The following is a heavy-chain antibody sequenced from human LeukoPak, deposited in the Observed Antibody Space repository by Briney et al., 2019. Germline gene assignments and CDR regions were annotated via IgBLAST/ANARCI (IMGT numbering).Heavy chain of an antibody. CDR2: ISAYNGNT. J-gene: IGHJ4*02. CDR3: ARDQGTVTTSAVDY. V-gene: IGHV1-18*01. Sequence: ASAKVSCKASGYTFTSYGISWVRQAPGQGLEWMGWISAYNGNTNYAQKLQGRVTMTTDTSTSTAYMELRSLRSDDTAVYYCARDQGTVTTSAVDYWGQGTLVTVSS. D-gene: IGHD4-17*01. CDR1: GYTFTSYG.